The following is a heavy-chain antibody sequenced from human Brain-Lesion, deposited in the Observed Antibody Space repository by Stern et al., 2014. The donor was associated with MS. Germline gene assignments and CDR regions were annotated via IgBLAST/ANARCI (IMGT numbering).Heavy chain of an antibody. D-gene: IGHD3-3*01. CDR1: GGSICSNSYY. J-gene: IGHJ4*02. Sequence: QLVESGPGLVQPSETLSLTCTVSGGSICSNSYYWGWIRQPPGKGLEWIGGISCSGKTYPSESLQSRLTKSVETSTSQFSRQRRSVTAADTAVYYCARIFGVLNLEDYFDLWGQGTRVTVAS. CDR3: ARIFGVLNLEDYFDL. V-gene: IGHV4-39*01. CDR2: ISCSGKT.